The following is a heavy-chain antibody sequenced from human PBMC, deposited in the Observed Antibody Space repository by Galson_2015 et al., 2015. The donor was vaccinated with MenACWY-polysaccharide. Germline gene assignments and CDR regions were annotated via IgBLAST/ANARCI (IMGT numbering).Heavy chain of an antibody. CDR3: AKSRLNFYYGMDV. D-gene: IGHD4/OR15-4a*01. CDR2: IYTSGST. Sequence: EPLSLPCTVSGGSLSSYYWSWIRPPAGKGLEWIGRIYTSGSTNYNPSLKSRVTMSVDTSKNQFSLKLSSVTAAYTAVYYCAKSRLNFYYGMDVWGQGTTVTVSS. J-gene: IGHJ6*02. V-gene: IGHV4-4*07. CDR1: GGSLSSYY.